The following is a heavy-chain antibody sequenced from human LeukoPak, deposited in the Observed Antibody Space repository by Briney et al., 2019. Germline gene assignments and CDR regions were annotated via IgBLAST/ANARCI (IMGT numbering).Heavy chain of an antibody. CDR3: ARDIAVAGIESYFDY. CDR2: ISAYNGNT. CDR1: GYTFTSYG. J-gene: IGHJ4*02. V-gene: IGHV1-18*01. Sequence: ASVKVSCKASGYTFTSYGISWVRQAPGQGLEWMGWISAYNGNTNCAQKLQGRVTMTTDTSTSTAYMELRSLRSDDTAVYYCARDIAVAGIESYFDYWGQGTLVTVSS. D-gene: IGHD6-19*01.